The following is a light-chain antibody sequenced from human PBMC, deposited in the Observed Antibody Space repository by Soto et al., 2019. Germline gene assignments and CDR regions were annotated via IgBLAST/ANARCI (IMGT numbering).Light chain of an antibody. CDR2: GAS. CDR3: QQYNNWPPEGT. J-gene: IGKJ1*01. Sequence: EIVMTQSPATLSVSPGERATLSCRASQSVSSNLAWYQQTPGQAPRLLIYGASTRATGIPARFSGSGSGTDFTLTISSLQSEDFAVYYCQQYNNWPPEGTFGQGTKVEIK. CDR1: QSVSSN. V-gene: IGKV3-15*01.